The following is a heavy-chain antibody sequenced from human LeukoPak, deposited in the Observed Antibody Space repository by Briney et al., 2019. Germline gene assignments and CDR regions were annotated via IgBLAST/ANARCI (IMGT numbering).Heavy chain of an antibody. V-gene: IGHV3-74*01. Sequence: GSLRLSCAASGLTFSDFWMHWVRQPPGKGLVWVALVKGDGRTTIYADSVKGRFTISRDNAKNTLYLQMNSLRADDSGVYYCATGHSYGYDYWGQGVLVTASS. CDR2: VKGDGRTT. CDR3: ATGHSYGYDY. CDR1: GLTFSDFW. J-gene: IGHJ4*02. D-gene: IGHD5-18*01.